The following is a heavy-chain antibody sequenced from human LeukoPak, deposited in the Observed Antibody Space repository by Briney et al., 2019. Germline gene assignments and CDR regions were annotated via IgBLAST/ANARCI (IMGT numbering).Heavy chain of an antibody. CDR1: GGSISGSSYY. D-gene: IGHD6-6*01. V-gene: IGHV4-39*01. CDR3: ARSYSSSSHYYYYYMDV. J-gene: IGHJ6*03. CDR2: IYYSGST. Sequence: PSETLSLTCTVSGGSISGSSYYWGWIRQPPGKGLEWIGSIYYSGSTYYNPSLKSRVTISVDTSKNQFSLKLSSVTAADTAVYYCARSYSSSSHYYYYYMDVWGKGTTVTVSS.